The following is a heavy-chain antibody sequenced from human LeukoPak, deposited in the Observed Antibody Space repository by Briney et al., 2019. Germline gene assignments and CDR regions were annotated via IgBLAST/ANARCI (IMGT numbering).Heavy chain of an antibody. J-gene: IGHJ5*02. V-gene: IGHV1-69*05. CDR2: IIPIFGTA. CDR1: GGTFSSYA. CDR3: ASLGYDSSGSYNWFDP. D-gene: IGHD3-22*01. Sequence: ASVKVSCKASGGTFSSYAISWVRQAPGQGLEWMGGIIPIFGTANYAQKFQGRVTITTDESTSTAYMELSSLRSEDTAVYYCASLGYDSSGSYNWFDPWGQGTLVTVSS.